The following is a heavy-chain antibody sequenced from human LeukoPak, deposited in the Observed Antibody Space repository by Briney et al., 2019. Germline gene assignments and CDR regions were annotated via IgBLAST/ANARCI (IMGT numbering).Heavy chain of an antibody. CDR3: AREGGGFDY. J-gene: IGHJ4*02. Sequence: SETLSLTCTVSGGSISSGSYYWSWIRQPAGKGLDWIGRIFSSGSSKYNPSLKSRVIMSVDTSKNQFSLKLTSVTAADTAVYYCAREGGGFDYWGQGTLVTVSS. CDR2: IFSSGSS. CDR1: GGSISSGSYY. V-gene: IGHV4-61*02. D-gene: IGHD3-16*01.